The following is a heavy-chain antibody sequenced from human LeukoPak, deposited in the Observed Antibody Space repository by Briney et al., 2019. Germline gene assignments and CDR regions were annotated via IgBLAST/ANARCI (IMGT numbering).Heavy chain of an antibody. Sequence: GGSLRLSCTASKFTFSNDRMRWVRQAQRKGREWVVVISSDGGTKYYADSVKGRFTLSRDNSRNTLDLQMNSLGPEDTAVYYCAKEYDSGGYGAYFDYWGQGTLVTVSS. J-gene: IGHJ4*02. CDR2: ISSDGGTK. CDR3: AKEYDSGGYGAYFDY. CDR1: KFTFSNDR. D-gene: IGHD3-10*01. V-gene: IGHV3-30*18.